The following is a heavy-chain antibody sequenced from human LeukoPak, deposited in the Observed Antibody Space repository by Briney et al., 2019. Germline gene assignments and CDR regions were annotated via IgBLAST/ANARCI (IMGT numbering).Heavy chain of an antibody. D-gene: IGHD2-2*01. Sequence: SVKVSCKASGGTFSSYAISWVRQAPGQGLEWMGGIIPIFGTANYAQKFQGRVTITADESTSTAYMELSSLRSEDTAVYYCAKASGIVVVPADGAFDAFDIWGQGTMVTVSS. CDR2: IIPIFGTA. J-gene: IGHJ3*02. CDR3: AKASGIVVVPADGAFDAFDI. V-gene: IGHV1-69*13. CDR1: GGTFSSYA.